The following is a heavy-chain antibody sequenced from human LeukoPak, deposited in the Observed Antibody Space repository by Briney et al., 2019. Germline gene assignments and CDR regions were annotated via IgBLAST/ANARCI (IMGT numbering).Heavy chain of an antibody. CDR1: GGTFSSYA. CDR3: ASGVQDIVATVNYYYGMDV. J-gene: IGHJ6*02. Sequence: SVKVSCKASGGTFSSYAISWVRQAPGQGLEWMGGIIPIFGTANYAQKFQGRVTITADESTSTAYMELSSLRSEDTAVYYCASGVQDIVATVNYYYGMDVWGQGTTVTVSS. CDR2: IIPIFGTA. V-gene: IGHV1-69*13. D-gene: IGHD5-12*01.